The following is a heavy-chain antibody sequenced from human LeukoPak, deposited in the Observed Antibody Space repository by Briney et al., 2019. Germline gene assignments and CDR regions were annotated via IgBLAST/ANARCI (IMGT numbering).Heavy chain of an antibody. CDR2: IYHSGST. Sequence: KPSETLSLTCTVSGGSISSGGYSWSWIRQPPGKGLEWIGYIYHSGSTYYNPSLKSRVTISVDRSKNQFSLKLSSVTAADTAVYYCARLPYYDFWSGYDTGMDVWGQGTTVTVSS. J-gene: IGHJ6*02. CDR1: GGSISSGGYS. V-gene: IGHV4-30-2*01. CDR3: ARLPYYDFWSGYDTGMDV. D-gene: IGHD3-3*01.